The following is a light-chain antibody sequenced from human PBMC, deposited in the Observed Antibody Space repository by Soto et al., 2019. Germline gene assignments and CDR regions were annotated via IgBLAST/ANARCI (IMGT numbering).Light chain of an antibody. CDR3: QQYDVLPLA. J-gene: IGKJ3*01. CDR2: DAS. Sequence: DIQMTQSPSSLSASVGDRVTITCQASQDITNFLSWFQQKPGKAPKFLIYDASTLETGVPSRFSGNGSGTDFTFTISSLQPEDIETYYCQQYDVLPLAFGPGTKVHI. V-gene: IGKV1-33*01. CDR1: QDITNF.